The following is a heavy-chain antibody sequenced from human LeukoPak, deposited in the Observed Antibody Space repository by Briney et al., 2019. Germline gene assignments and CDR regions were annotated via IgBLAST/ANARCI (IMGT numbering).Heavy chain of an antibody. CDR1: GFTFDTFG. Sequence: GGSLRLFCAASGFTFDTFGMNWVRQAPGKGLEWVASVSSTFDNTYYADSVKGRFTISRDNSVNTLYLQMNSLRADDTAIYYCAKGTVRFLEWGQRGYFDYWGQGALVTVSS. J-gene: IGHJ4*03. D-gene: IGHD3-3*01. CDR3: AKGTVRFLEWGQRGYFDY. V-gene: IGHV3-23*01. CDR2: VSSTFDNT.